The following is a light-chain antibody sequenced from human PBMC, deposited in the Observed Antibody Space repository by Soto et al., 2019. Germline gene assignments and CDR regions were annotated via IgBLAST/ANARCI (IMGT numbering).Light chain of an antibody. V-gene: IGLV1-40*01. Sequence: QSVLTQPPSVSGAPGQRVTISCTGSSSNIGAGYGVHWYQHLPGTAPKHLIYGNSNRPSGVPDRFSGSKSGPSASLAITGLQADDEADYYCQSYDSSLSAPYVFGTGTKVTVL. J-gene: IGLJ1*01. CDR1: SSNIGAGYG. CDR2: GNS. CDR3: QSYDSSLSAPYV.